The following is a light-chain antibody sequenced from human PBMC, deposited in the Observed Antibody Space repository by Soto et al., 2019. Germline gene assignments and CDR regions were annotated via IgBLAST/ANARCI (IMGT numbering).Light chain of an antibody. CDR3: QQSYNPPYT. J-gene: IGKJ2*01. CDR2: AAS. Sequence: DIQMTQSPSSLSASVGDRVTITCRASQSISSYLNWYQEKPGKAPKLLIYAASSLQSGVPSRFSGGGSGTDFTLTISSLQPEEFATYYCQQSYNPPYTFGQGTKLEI. V-gene: IGKV1-39*01. CDR1: QSISSY.